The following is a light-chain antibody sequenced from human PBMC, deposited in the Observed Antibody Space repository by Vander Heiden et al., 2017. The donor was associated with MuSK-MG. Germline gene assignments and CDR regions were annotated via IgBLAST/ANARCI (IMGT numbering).Light chain of an antibody. V-gene: IGLV2-14*01. Sequence: SALTQPASVSGSPGQSITISCTGTSSDVGGYNYVSWYQQHPGKAPKLMIYEVSNRPSGVSNRFSGSKSGNTASLTISGRQAEDEADYYCSSYTSSSTVVFGGGTKLTVI. J-gene: IGLJ2*01. CDR3: SSYTSSSTVV. CDR2: EVS. CDR1: SSDVGGYNY.